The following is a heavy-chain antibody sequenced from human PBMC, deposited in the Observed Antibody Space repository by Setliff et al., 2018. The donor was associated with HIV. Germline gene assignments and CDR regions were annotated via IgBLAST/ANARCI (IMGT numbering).Heavy chain of an antibody. Sequence: PSETLSLTCTVSGVSISSGSYYWSWILQSAGKGLEWIGRIYTSGSTNDNPTLKSRITISVDTSNNQFSLRRRSVTAADTAVYYCARVGASGVPSTMDYYYYMDVWGKGTTVTVSS. J-gene: IGHJ6*03. V-gene: IGHV4-61*02. CDR1: GVSISSGSYY. CDR3: ARVGASGVPSTMDYYYYMDV. CDR2: IYTSGST. D-gene: IGHD3-10*01.